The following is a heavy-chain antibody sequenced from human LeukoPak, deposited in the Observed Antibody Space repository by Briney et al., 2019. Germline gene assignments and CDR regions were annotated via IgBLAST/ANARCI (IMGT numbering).Heavy chain of an antibody. CDR1: GGSISSSSYY. CDR3: ARDRDYYGSGPIDY. D-gene: IGHD3-10*01. V-gene: IGHV4-39*07. J-gene: IGHJ4*02. Sequence: SETLSLTCTVSGGSISSSSYYWGWIRQPPGKGLEWIGSIYYSGSTYYNPSLKSRVTISVDTSKNQFSLKLSSVTAADTAVYYCARDRDYYGSGPIDYWGQGTLVTVSS. CDR2: IYYSGST.